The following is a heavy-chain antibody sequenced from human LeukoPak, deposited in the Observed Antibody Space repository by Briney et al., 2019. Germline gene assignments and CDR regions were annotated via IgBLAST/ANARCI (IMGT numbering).Heavy chain of an antibody. CDR1: GFTFSSYE. V-gene: IGHV3-48*03. Sequence: GGSLRLSCAASGFTFSSYEMNWVRQAPGKGLEGVSYISSSGSTIYYADSVKGRFTISRDLSKNTLYSQLNSLRAEDTALYYCAKAGPHRYGDWFDPWGQGTLVTVSS. CDR3: AKAGPHRYGDWFDP. J-gene: IGHJ5*02. CDR2: ISSSGSTI. D-gene: IGHD4/OR15-4a*01.